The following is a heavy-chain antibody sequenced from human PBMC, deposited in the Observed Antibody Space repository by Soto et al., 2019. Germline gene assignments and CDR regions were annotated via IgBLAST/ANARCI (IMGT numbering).Heavy chain of an antibody. CDR3: ARENPVTTQPSRGEYYYYGMDV. Sequence: GGSLRLSCAASGFTFSSYGMHWVRQAPGKGLEWVAVIWYDGSNKYYADSVKGRFTISRDNSKNTLYLQMNSLRAEDTAVYYCARENPVTTQPSRGEYYYYGMDVWGQGTTVTVSS. D-gene: IGHD4-4*01. CDR2: IWYDGSNK. V-gene: IGHV3-33*01. CDR1: GFTFSSYG. J-gene: IGHJ6*02.